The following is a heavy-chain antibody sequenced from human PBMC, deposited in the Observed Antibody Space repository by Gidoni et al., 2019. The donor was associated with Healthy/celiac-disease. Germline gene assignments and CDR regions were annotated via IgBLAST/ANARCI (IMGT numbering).Heavy chain of an antibody. J-gene: IGHJ4*02. CDR2: INHSGST. CDR1: GGSSSGYY. Sequence: QVQLQQWGAGLLTPSETLSLTCAVYGGSSSGYYWSWIRQPPGKGLEWIGEINHSGSTNYNPYLKSRVTISVDTSKNQFSLKLSSVTDADTAVYYCARGKHYYDSSGYYTYYFDYWGQGTLVTVSS. CDR3: ARGKHYYDSSGYYTYYFDY. V-gene: IGHV4-34*01. D-gene: IGHD3-22*01.